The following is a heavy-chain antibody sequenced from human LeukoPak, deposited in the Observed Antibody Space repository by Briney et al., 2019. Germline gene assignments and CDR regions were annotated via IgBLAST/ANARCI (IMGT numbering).Heavy chain of an antibody. CDR2: ISGSGGST. V-gene: IGHV3-23*01. CDR3: AKGLISGYYYHAFDI. Sequence: GAPRLSCAASGFTFSNYGMSWVRQAPGKGLEWVSAISGSGGSTYYADSVKGRFTISRDNSKNTLYLQMNSLRVEDTAAYNCAKGLISGYYYHAFDIWGQGTMVTVSS. CDR1: GFTFSNYG. D-gene: IGHD3-22*01. J-gene: IGHJ3*02.